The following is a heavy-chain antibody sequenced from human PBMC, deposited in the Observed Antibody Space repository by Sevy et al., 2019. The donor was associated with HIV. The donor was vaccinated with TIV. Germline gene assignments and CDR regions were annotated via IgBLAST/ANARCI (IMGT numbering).Heavy chain of an antibody. CDR1: GYTFIDYY. Sequence: ASVKVSCKASGYTFIDYYIHWVRQAPGQALEWMGRINPNSGATNYAQNFQDRVTMTRDTSISTSYMELRRLRSDDTAVYYCAREDYYDASGGWVDPWGQGTLVTVSS. CDR2: INPNSGAT. CDR3: AREDYYDASGGWVDP. V-gene: IGHV1-2*06. D-gene: IGHD3-22*01. J-gene: IGHJ5*02.